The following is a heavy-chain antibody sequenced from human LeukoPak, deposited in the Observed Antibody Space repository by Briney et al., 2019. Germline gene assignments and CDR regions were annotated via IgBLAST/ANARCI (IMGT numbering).Heavy chain of an antibody. J-gene: IGHJ3*02. D-gene: IGHD3-10*01. CDR2: IYYSGNT. V-gene: IGHV4-30-4*01. CDR3: ARDSYGSGRNAFDI. Sequence: RSQTLSLTCTVSGGSISSGDYYWSWIRQPPGKGLEWIGYIYYSGNTYYNPSLKSRVTISVDTSKNQFSLKLSSVTAADTAVYYCARDSYGSGRNAFDIWGQGTVVTVSS. CDR1: GGSISSGDYY.